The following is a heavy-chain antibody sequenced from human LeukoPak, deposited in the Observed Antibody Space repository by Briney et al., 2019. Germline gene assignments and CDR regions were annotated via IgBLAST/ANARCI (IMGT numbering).Heavy chain of an antibody. CDR1: GFTFSGSA. D-gene: IGHD5-12*01. CDR3: TRVRGYSGYDYDY. Sequence: SGGSLRLSYSASGFTFSGSAMHWVRQASGKGLEWVGRIRSKANSYATAYAASVKGRFTISRDDSKNTAYLQMNSLKTEDTAVYYCTRVRGYSGYDYDYWGQGTLVTVSS. J-gene: IGHJ4*02. V-gene: IGHV3-73*01. CDR2: IRSKANSYAT.